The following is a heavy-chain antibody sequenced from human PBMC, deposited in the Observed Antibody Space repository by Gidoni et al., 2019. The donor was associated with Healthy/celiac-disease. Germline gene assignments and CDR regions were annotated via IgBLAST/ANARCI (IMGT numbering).Heavy chain of an antibody. Sequence: EVQLVESGGGLVQPGGSLRLSCAASGLTFSSYSMNWVRQAPGKGLEWVSYISSSSSTIYYADSVKGRFTISRDNAKNSLYLQMNSLRAEDTAVYYCARAGSSGPLDYWGQGTLVTVSS. V-gene: IGHV3-48*01. J-gene: IGHJ4*02. CDR1: GLTFSSYS. CDR3: ARAGSSGPLDY. D-gene: IGHD6-19*01. CDR2: ISSSSSTI.